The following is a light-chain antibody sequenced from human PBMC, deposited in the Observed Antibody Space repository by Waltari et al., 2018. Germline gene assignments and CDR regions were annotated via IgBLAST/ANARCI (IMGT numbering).Light chain of an antibody. V-gene: IGKV1-39*01. CDR3: QQSYSTPST. CDR2: AAS. Sequence: DIQMTQSPSSLSASVGDRVTITCRASQSLSSYLNWYQQKPGKAPKLLIYAASSLQSGVPSRFSGSGSATDFTLTISSLQPEDFATYYCQQSYSTPSTFGQGTKLEIK. CDR1: QSLSSY. J-gene: IGKJ2*01.